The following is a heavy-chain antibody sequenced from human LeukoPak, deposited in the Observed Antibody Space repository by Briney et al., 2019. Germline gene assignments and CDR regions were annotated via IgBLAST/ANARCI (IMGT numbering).Heavy chain of an antibody. CDR1: GYTFTGYY. J-gene: IGHJ3*02. CDR3: ASSIVRATSRANGAFDI. Sequence: ASVKVSCKASGYTFTGYYMHWVRQAPGQGLEWMGWINPNSGGTNYAQKFQGWVTMTRDTSISTAYMELSRLRSDDTAVYYCASSIVRATSRANGAFDIWGQGTMVTVSS. D-gene: IGHD1-26*01. CDR2: INPNSGGT. V-gene: IGHV1-2*04.